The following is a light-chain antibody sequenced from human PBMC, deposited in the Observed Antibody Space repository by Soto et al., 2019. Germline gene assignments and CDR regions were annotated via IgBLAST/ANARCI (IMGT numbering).Light chain of an antibody. Sequence: DVELTQSPATLSVSVGDSVTITCRASQGIADTLAWYQHKPGQAPNLLIYDTSAMDSGVPARFSGSGSGTEFTLTINSLQPEDFATYYCQHYNSWPLTFGGGTKVDIK. CDR1: QGIADT. CDR2: DTS. CDR3: QHYNSWPLT. J-gene: IGKJ4*01. V-gene: IGKV1-5*01.